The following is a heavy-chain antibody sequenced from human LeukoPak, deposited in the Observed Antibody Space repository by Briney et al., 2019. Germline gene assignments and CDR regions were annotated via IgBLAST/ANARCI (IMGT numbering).Heavy chain of an antibody. CDR3: ARGTDYDFWSGAIDY. V-gene: IGHV3-30*04. CDR1: GFTFSGYA. J-gene: IGHJ4*02. Sequence: GGSLRLSCAASGFTFSGYAMHWVRQAPGKGLEWVAVISYDGSNKYYADSVKGRFTISRDNSKNTLYLQMNSLRAEDTAVYYCARGTDYDFWSGAIDYWGQGTLVTVSS. CDR2: ISYDGSNK. D-gene: IGHD3-3*01.